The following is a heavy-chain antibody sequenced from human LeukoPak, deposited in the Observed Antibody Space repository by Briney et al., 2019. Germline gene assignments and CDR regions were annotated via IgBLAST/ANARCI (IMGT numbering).Heavy chain of an antibody. D-gene: IGHD3-22*01. CDR3: ARSLLPYYYDSSGYYSINWYFDL. J-gene: IGHJ2*01. CDR2: IIPIFGTA. Sequence: GASVKVSCKASGGTFSSYAISWVRQAPGQGLEWMGGIIPIFGTANYAQKFQGRVTITADESTSTAYMELSSLRSEDTAVYYCARSLLPYYYDSSGYYSINWYFDLWGRGTLVTASS. V-gene: IGHV1-69*13. CDR1: GGTFSSYA.